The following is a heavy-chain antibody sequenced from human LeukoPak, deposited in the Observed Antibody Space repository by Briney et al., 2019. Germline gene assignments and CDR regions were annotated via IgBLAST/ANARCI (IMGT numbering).Heavy chain of an antibody. J-gene: IGHJ2*01. CDR3: ARLKLGAYFDL. CDR2: VYYTGST. CDR1: GGSITYYY. D-gene: IGHD3-16*01. Sequence: PSETLSLTCSVPGGSITYYYWSWIRQPPGKGLEWIGYVYYTGSTNYNPSLKSRVTISLDTSNNQCSLKLTSVSAADTAVYYCARLKLGAYFDLWGRGTLVTVSS. V-gene: IGHV4-59*08.